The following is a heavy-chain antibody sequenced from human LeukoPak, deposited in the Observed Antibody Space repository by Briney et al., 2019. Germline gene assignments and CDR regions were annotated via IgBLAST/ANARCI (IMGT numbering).Heavy chain of an antibody. CDR3: AREGDTAITFDY. V-gene: IGHV3-30*04. Sequence: PGGSLRLSCAASGFTFSSYAMHWVRQAPGKGLEWVAVISYDGSNKYYADSVKGRFTISRDNSKNTLYLQMNSLRAEDTAVYYCAREGDTAITFDYWGQGTLVTVSS. J-gene: IGHJ4*02. D-gene: IGHD5-18*01. CDR1: GFTFSSYA. CDR2: ISYDGSNK.